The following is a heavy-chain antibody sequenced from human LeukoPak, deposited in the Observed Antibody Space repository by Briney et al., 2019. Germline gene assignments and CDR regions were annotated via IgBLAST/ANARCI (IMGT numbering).Heavy chain of an antibody. Sequence: SETLSLTCAVYGGSFSGYYWSWIRQPPGKGLEWIGEINHSGSTNYNPSLKSRVTISVDTSKNQFSLKLSSVTAADTAVHYCARGSPHGDYYFDYWGQGTLVTVSS. CDR1: GGSFSGYY. D-gene: IGHD4-17*01. V-gene: IGHV4-34*01. CDR2: INHSGST. J-gene: IGHJ4*02. CDR3: ARGSPHGDYYFDY.